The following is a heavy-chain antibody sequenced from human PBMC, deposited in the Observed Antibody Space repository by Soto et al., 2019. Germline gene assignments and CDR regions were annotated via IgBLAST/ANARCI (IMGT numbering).Heavy chain of an antibody. Sequence: GGSLRLSCAASGFTFSSYAMHWVRQAPGKGLEWVALISYDGNNKYYPDSVRGRFTISRDNPRNTLYLEMNSLRAEDTAVYYCVRDRGWFGELFYNYGLDVWGQGTTVTVSS. J-gene: IGHJ6*02. CDR1: GFTFSSYA. CDR3: VRDRGWFGELFYNYGLDV. D-gene: IGHD3-10*01. V-gene: IGHV3-30-3*01. CDR2: ISYDGNNK.